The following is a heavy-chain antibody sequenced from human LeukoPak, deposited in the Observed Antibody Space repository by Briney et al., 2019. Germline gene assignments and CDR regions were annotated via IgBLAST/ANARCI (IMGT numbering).Heavy chain of an antibody. D-gene: IGHD4-17*01. Sequence: ASVKVSCKASGGTFSSYAISWVRQAPGQGLEWMGGIIPIFGTANYAQKFQGRGTITADESTSTAYMELSSLRPEDTAVYYCARATDDYGSSNWFDPWGQGTLVTVSS. CDR2: IIPIFGTA. J-gene: IGHJ5*02. V-gene: IGHV1-69*13. CDR1: GGTFSSYA. CDR3: ARATDDYGSSNWFDP.